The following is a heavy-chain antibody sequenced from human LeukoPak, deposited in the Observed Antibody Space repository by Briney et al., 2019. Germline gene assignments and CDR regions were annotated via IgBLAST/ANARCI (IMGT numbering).Heavy chain of an antibody. Sequence: GGSLRLSCTGSGFTFGDYGMSWVRQAPGKGLEWVSTISASGGATFYAESVRGRFTISRDNSKNTLQLQVNSLRAEDTALYYCAREGPLGTYKGFDSWGQGTLVIVSS. CDR1: GFTFGDYG. CDR3: AREGPLGTYKGFDS. V-gene: IGHV3-23*01. CDR2: ISASGGAT. J-gene: IGHJ4*02. D-gene: IGHD7-27*01.